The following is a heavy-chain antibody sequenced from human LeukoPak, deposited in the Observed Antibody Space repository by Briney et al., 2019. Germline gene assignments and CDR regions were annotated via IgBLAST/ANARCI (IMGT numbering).Heavy chain of an antibody. V-gene: IGHV3-9*01. CDR3: ARWDYYDSSGYYYADFYYFDY. CDR2: ITWNSVGI. D-gene: IGHD3-22*01. CDR1: GFTFDDYA. J-gene: IGHJ4*02. Sequence: GGSLRLSCAASGFTFDDYAMRWVRQVPGKGLEWVSGITWNSVGIDYADSVKGRFTISRDNAKNSLYLQMNSLRAEDTAVYYCARWDYYDSSGYYYADFYYFDYWGQGTLVTVSS.